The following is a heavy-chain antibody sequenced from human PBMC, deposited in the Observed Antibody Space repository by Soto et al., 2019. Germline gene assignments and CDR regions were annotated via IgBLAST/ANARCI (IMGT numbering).Heavy chain of an antibody. Sequence: PGGSLRLSCAASGFTFSSYWMHWVRQVPGKGLLWVSRINRDGSSTRYADSVKGRFTISRDNARNTLYLQMNSLRAEDTALYYCARVDYCSSSSCYAERNWGQGTLVTVSS. D-gene: IGHD2-2*01. CDR1: GFTFSSYW. CDR2: INRDGSST. J-gene: IGHJ4*02. V-gene: IGHV3-74*01. CDR3: ARVDYCSSSSCYAERN.